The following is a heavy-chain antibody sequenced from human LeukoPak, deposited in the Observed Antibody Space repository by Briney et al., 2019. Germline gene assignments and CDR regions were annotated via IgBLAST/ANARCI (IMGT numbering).Heavy chain of an antibody. CDR1: GFTFSSYA. Sequence: GGSLRLSCAASGFTFSSYAMSWVRQAPGKGLEWVSAISGSGGSTYYADSVKGRFTISRDNSKNTLYLQMNSLRAEDTAVYYRANYDYGDYEGAYWGQGTLVTVSS. V-gene: IGHV3-23*01. CDR3: ANYDYGDYEGAY. J-gene: IGHJ4*02. CDR2: ISGSGGST. D-gene: IGHD4-17*01.